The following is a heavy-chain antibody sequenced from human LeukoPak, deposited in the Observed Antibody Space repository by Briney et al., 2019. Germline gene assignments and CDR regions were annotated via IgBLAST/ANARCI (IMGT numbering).Heavy chain of an antibody. CDR2: ISSSSSYI. J-gene: IGHJ4*02. CDR3: ARDTNRYYYDSSGYPFDY. V-gene: IGHV3-21*01. CDR1: GFTFSSYS. Sequence: GGSLRLSCAASGFTFSSYSMNWVRQAPGKGLEWVSSISSSSSYIYYADSVKGRFTISRGNAKNSLYLQMNSLRAQDTAVYYCARDTNRYYYDSSGYPFDYCGQGTLVTVSS. D-gene: IGHD3-22*01.